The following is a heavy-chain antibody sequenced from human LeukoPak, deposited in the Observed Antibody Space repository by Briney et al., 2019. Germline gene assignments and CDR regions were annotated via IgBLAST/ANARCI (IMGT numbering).Heavy chain of an antibody. CDR2: MNPNSGNT. CDR3: TRSVRNGHFDY. D-gene: IGHD2-8*01. V-gene: IGHV1-8*01. J-gene: IGHJ4*02. Sequence: ASVKVSCKASGYTFTNYDINWVRQATGQGLEWMGWMNPNSGNTGYAQKFQGRGTMTRSTSISTAYMELSSLRFEDTAVYFCTRSVRNGHFDYWGQGTLVTVSS. CDR1: GYTFTNYD.